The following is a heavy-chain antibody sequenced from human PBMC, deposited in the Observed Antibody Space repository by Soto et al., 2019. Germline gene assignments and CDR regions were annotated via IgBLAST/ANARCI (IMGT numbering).Heavy chain of an antibody. CDR2: INAGNGNT. D-gene: IGHD1-26*01. V-gene: IGHV1-3*01. J-gene: IGHJ4*02. CDR1: GYTFTSYA. CDR3: AFRDGRVPIKHFDY. Sequence: ASVKVSCKASGYTFTSYAMHWVRQAPGQRLERMGWINAGNGNTKYSQKFQGRVTITRDTSASTAYMELSSLRSEVTSVYFCAFRDGRVPIKHFDYWGQGTLVTVSS.